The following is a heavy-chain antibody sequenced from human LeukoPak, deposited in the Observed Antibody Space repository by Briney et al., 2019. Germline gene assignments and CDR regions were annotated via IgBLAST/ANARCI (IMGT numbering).Heavy chain of an antibody. CDR1: GYSFIDYY. J-gene: IGHJ1*01. V-gene: IGHV1-2*02. CDR3: ARIGISARGTNFHH. CDR2: INSNSADT. Sequence: ASVKVSCTTSGYSFIDYYIHWVRQAPGQGLEWMGWINSNSADTNYAQNFQGRVTMTRDTSISTAYMELSRLRSDDTALYYCARIGISARGTNFHHWGQGTLVTVSS. D-gene: IGHD6-13*01.